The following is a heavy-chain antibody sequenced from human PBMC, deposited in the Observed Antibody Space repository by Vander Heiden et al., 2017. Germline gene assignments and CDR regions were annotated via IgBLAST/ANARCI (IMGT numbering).Heavy chain of an antibody. D-gene: IGHD3-10*01. CDR3: AKEGLWYGGNWFDP. Sequence: EVQLVDSGGGLVQPGGSLRLSCEASAFNFRYYAMTWVRQAPGKGLEWVSTISGSGNDADYAGSVKGRFIISRDNSKNTLYLQMNSLRAGDTALYYCAKEGLWYGGNWFDPWGQGTLVTVSS. J-gene: IGHJ5*01. CDR2: ISGSGNDA. CDR1: AFNFRYYA. V-gene: IGHV3-23*04.